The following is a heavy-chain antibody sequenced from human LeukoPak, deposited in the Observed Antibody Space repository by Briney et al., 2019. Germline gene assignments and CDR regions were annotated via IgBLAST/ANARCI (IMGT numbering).Heavy chain of an antibody. CDR2: IYPGDSDT. J-gene: IGHJ4*02. Sequence: GESLKISCKGSAYNFASYWIGWVRQTPGKGLEWMGIIYPGDSDTRYSPSFQGQVTISADKSISTAYLQWSSLKASDTAMYYCARGASSWSHLDYWGQGIRVTVSS. CDR3: ARGASSWSHLDY. V-gene: IGHV5-51*01. D-gene: IGHD6-13*01. CDR1: AYNFASYW.